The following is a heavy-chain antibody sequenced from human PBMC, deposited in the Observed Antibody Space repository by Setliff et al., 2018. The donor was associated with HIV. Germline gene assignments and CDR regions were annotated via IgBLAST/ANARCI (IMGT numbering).Heavy chain of an antibody. CDR3: ATQTGFYNSHWYDY. CDR1: GLPFYNYW. J-gene: IGHJ4*02. CDR2: IKQDGSDM. V-gene: IGHV3-7*01. D-gene: IGHD6-13*01. Sequence: PGGSLRLSCVASGLPFYNYWMTWLRRAPGRGLEWVANIKQDGSDMHYIESVKGRFTIFRDNAKNSVFLQMNSLRAEDTSVYYCATQTGFYNSHWYDYWGQGTMVTVSS.